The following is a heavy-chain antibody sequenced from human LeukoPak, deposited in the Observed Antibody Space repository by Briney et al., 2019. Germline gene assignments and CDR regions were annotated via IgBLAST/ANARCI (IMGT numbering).Heavy chain of an antibody. Sequence: PSETLSLTCAVYGGSFSGYYWSWIRQPPGKGLEWIGEINHSGSTNYNPSLKSRVTISVDTSKNQFSLKLSSVTAADTAVYYCARDLGMVGSSWDFDYWGQGTLVTVSS. CDR3: ARDLGMVGSSWDFDY. CDR1: GGSFSGYY. CDR2: INHSGST. J-gene: IGHJ4*02. D-gene: IGHD6-13*01. V-gene: IGHV4-34*01.